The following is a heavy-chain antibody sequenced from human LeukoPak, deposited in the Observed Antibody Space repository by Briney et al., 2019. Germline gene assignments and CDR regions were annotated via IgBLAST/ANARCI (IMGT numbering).Heavy chain of an antibody. CDR1: GGSISSSSYY. V-gene: IGHV4-39*01. Sequence: SETLSLTCTVSGGSISSSSYYWGWIRQPPGKGLEWIGSIYYSGSTYYNPSLKSRVTISVDTSKNQFSLKLSSVTAADTAVYYCARISSILYYYDSSGEVNAFDIWGQGTMVTVSS. D-gene: IGHD3-22*01. CDR2: IYYSGST. J-gene: IGHJ3*02. CDR3: ARISSILYYYDSSGEVNAFDI.